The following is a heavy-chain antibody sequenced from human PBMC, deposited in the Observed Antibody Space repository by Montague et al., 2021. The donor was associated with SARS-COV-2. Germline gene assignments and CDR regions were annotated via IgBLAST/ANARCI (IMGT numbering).Heavy chain of an antibody. D-gene: IGHD2-2*01. Sequence: SETLSLTCAVYGGSFSGYYWSWIRQPPGKGLEWIGEINHSGSTNYNPSLKSRVTISVDTSKNQFSLKLSSVTAADTAVYYCARTGHCSSTGCQGYYYYGMDVWGQGTTVTVSS. CDR2: INHSGST. V-gene: IGHV4-34*01. CDR3: ARTGHCSSTGCQGYYYYGMDV. CDR1: GGSFSGYY. J-gene: IGHJ6*02.